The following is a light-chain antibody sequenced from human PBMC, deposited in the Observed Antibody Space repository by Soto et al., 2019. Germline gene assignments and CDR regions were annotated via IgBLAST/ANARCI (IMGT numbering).Light chain of an antibody. J-gene: IGKJ2*01. V-gene: IGKV3-20*01. CDR3: QQYGSSPYT. Sequence: EIVLTQSPGTLSLSPGERATLSCRTSQSIYINYLAWYQHKPGQAPRLLISGATTRATGVPDRFSGSGSGTDFTLTISRLDPEDFAVYFCQQYGSSPYTFGQGTNVEIK. CDR1: QSIYINY. CDR2: GAT.